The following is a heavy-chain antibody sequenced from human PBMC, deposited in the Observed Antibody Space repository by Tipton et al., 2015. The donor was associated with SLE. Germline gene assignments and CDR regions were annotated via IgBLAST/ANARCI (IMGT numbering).Heavy chain of an antibody. Sequence: SLRLSCAASGFTFSSYAMSWVRQAPGKGLEWVSAISGSGGSTYYADSVKGRFTISRDNSKNTLYLQMNSLRAEDTAVYYRARALGDYYDSSGYHDAFDIWGQGTMVTVSS. J-gene: IGHJ3*02. CDR2: ISGSGGST. CDR1: GFTFSSYA. D-gene: IGHD3-22*01. CDR3: ARALGDYYDSSGYHDAFDI. V-gene: IGHV3-23*01.